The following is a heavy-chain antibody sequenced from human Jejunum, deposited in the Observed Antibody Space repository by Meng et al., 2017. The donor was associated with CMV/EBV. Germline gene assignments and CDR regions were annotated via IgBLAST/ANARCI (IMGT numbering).Heavy chain of an antibody. CDR1: FSSYG. CDR3: AKDHCGGDCYNSGWFDP. V-gene: IGHV3-33*06. D-gene: IGHD2-21*01. J-gene: IGHJ5*02. CDR2: IWYDGSNK. Sequence: FSSYGMHWVRKTPGKGLEWLTVIWYDGSNKYYADSVKGRFIISRDNSRNTLYLQMNSLTVEDTAVYYCAKDHCGGDCYNSGWFDPWGQGTLVTVSS.